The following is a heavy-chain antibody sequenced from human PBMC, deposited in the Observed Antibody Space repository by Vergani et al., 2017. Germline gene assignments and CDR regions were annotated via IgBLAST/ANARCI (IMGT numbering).Heavy chain of an antibody. Sequence: QVHLVESGGGVVQPGRSLRLSCVVSGFTSSYYGMHWVRQAPGKGLAWVAFIRYDGSNPQYIDSVKGRFTISRDNSKDTLFLQMNGLRPEDTGTYFCAKKGGSLYYYGVDVWGQGTTITVSS. CDR1: GFTSSYYG. D-gene: IGHD1-26*01. J-gene: IGHJ6*02. CDR3: AKKGGSLYYYGVDV. V-gene: IGHV3-30*02. CDR2: IRYDGSNP.